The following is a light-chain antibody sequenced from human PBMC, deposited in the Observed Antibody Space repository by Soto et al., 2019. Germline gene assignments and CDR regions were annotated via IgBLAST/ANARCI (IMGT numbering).Light chain of an antibody. V-gene: IGLV2-14*01. CDR1: SSDVGGYNY. J-gene: IGLJ1*01. CDR3: SSYTSSSTLV. Sequence: QSALTQPASVSGSPGRSSTISCTGTSSDVGGYNYVSWYQQHPGKAPKLMIYEVSNRPSGVSNRFSGSKSGNTASLTISGLQAEDEADYYCSSYTSSSTLVFGTGTKVTVL. CDR2: EVS.